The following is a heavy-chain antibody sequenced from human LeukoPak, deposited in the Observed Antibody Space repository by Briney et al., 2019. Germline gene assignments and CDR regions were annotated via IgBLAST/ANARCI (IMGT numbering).Heavy chain of an antibody. CDR3: ARHGGCPIMDV. Sequence: SETLSLTRTVSRGSISGYYWSWIRQPPRKGLEWSGYIDYSGFTNYKHSLKNRVTMSVDTSKNQFSLKLSSVTAADTAVYDCARHGGCPIMDVWGKGTTVTVSS. V-gene: IGHV4-59*08. CDR2: IDYSGFT. J-gene: IGHJ6*04. D-gene: IGHD3-16*01. CDR1: RGSISGYY.